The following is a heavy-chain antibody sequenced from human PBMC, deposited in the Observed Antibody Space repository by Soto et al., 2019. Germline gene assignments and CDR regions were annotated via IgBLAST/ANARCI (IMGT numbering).Heavy chain of an antibody. Sequence: QVQLQESGPGVVEPSETLSLSCTVSDGSVSSGGYYWSWIRQPPGKGLEWIGYIYSSGSTNYNPSLKSRITISVDTSKNQFSLRLSSVTAADTAVYYCAIAAPRYSSSWFYFDYWGQGTLVTVSS. J-gene: IGHJ4*02. CDR1: DGSVSSGGYY. D-gene: IGHD6-13*01. CDR2: IYSSGST. V-gene: IGHV4-61*08. CDR3: AIAAPRYSSSWFYFDY.